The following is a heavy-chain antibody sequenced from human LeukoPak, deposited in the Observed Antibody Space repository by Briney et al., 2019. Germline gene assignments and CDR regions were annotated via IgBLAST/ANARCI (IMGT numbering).Heavy chain of an antibody. D-gene: IGHD2-2*01. Sequence: SGGSLRLSCAASGFTFSSYGMHWVRQAPGKGLEWVAVIWYGGSNKYYADSVKGRFTISRDTSKNTLYLQMTSLRAEDTAVYYCARANLVVVPAAIRAGVSGLPLYNWFDPWGQGTLVTVSS. V-gene: IGHV3-33*01. CDR2: IWYGGSNK. CDR1: GFTFSSYG. J-gene: IGHJ5*02. CDR3: ARANLVVVPAAIRAGVSGLPLYNWFDP.